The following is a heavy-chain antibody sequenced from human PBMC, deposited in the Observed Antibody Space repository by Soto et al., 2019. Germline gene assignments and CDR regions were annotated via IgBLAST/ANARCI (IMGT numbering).Heavy chain of an antibody. Sequence: GGSLRLSCAASGFTFSSYWMSWVRQAPWKGLEWVANIKQDGSEKYYVDSVKGRFTISRDNAKNSLYLQMNSLRAEDTAVYYCAREYSSSWDTNSSYSYGFAVWRQGPMVTGSS. D-gene: IGHD6-13*01. J-gene: IGHJ6*02. CDR1: GFTFSSYW. CDR3: AREYSSSWDTNSSYSYGFAV. CDR2: IKQDGSEK. V-gene: IGHV3-7*04.